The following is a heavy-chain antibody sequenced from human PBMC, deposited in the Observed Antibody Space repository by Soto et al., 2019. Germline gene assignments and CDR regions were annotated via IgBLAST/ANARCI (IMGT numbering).Heavy chain of an antibody. V-gene: IGHV4-34*01. J-gene: IGHJ4*02. CDR1: GVSFSGYY. Sequence: SETLSLTCAVYGVSFSGYYWISMRQPPGKGLEWIGEINHSRNTNYNPSLKSRVTISVDTSKNQFSLKLSSVTAADTAVYYCARGVYYYDSSGYPDYWGQGTLVTVSS. D-gene: IGHD3-22*01. CDR3: ARGVYYYDSSGYPDY. CDR2: INHSRNT.